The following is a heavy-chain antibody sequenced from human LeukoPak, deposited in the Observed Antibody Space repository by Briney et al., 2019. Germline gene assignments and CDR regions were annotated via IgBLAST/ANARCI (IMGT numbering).Heavy chain of an antibody. V-gene: IGHV3-49*03. Sequence: GGSLRLSCTASGFTLGYYGMSWFRQPPGKGREGLGFNKSKPYGGPTIYAASVEGRFTISRDDSKSIAYLQMTSLKTEDTAVYHCARCGGDCFHFDYWGQGTLVTVSS. J-gene: IGHJ4*02. D-gene: IGHD2-21*02. CDR2: NKSKPYGGPT. CDR1: GFTLGYYG. CDR3: ARCGGDCFHFDY.